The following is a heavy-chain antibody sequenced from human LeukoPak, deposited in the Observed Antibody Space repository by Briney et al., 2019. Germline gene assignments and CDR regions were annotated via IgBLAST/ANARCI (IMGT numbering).Heavy chain of an antibody. Sequence: SVKVSCKASGGTFSSYAISWVLQAPGQGLEWMGGIIPIFGTANYAQKFQGRVTITADESTSTAYMELSSLRSEDTAVYYCATLPGIVGATTYYYYGMDVWGQGTTVTVSS. D-gene: IGHD1-26*01. CDR1: GGTFSSYA. J-gene: IGHJ6*02. CDR3: ATLPGIVGATTYYYYGMDV. V-gene: IGHV1-69*01. CDR2: IIPIFGTA.